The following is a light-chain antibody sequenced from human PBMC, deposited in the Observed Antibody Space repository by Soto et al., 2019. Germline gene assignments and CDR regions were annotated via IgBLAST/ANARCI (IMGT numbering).Light chain of an antibody. V-gene: IGKV3-15*01. J-gene: IGKJ1*01. CDR2: DAS. CDR1: QAINNN. CDR3: QQYYGYSWT. Sequence: VMTQSPATLSVSPGERATLSCRASQAINNNVAWYQLKDGQVPRLLIYDASNRASGIPARFSGSLSGTEFSLTISSLQPDDFATYYCQQYYGYSWTFGQGTKVDIK.